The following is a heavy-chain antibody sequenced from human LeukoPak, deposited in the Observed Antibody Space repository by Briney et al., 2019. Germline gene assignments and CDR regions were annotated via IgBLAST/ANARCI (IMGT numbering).Heavy chain of an antibody. J-gene: IGHJ6*03. CDR2: INHSGRT. CDR3: ARVGRDYDSSGYYYYYYYYMDV. D-gene: IGHD3-22*01. V-gene: IGHV4-34*01. Sequence: SETLSLTCAVYGGSFSGYYWSWIRQPPGKGLEWVGEINHSGRTNYNPSLKSPVTISVDTSKNQFSVKLSTVTAADTAVYYCARVGRDYDSSGYYYYYYYYMDVWGKGTTVTVSS. CDR1: GGSFSGYY.